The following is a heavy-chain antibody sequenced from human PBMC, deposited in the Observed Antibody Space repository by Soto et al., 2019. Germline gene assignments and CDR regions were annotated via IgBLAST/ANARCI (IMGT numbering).Heavy chain of an antibody. Sequence: PGGSLRLSCAASGFTFSSYGMHWVRQAPGKGLEWVAVIWYDGSNKYYADSVKGRFTISRDNSKNTLYLQMNSLRAEDTAVYYCARDQVDYYDSSGYWDWDYWGQGT. CDR3: ARDQVDYYDSSGYWDWDY. D-gene: IGHD3-22*01. CDR2: IWYDGSNK. J-gene: IGHJ4*02. V-gene: IGHV3-33*01. CDR1: GFTFSSYG.